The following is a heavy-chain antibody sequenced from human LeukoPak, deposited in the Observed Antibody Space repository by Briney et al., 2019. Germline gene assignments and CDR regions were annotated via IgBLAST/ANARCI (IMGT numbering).Heavy chain of an antibody. CDR2: ISYDGSNK. J-gene: IGHJ4*02. V-gene: IGHV3-30*04. Sequence: PGGSLRLSCAASGFIFSSYAMHWVRRAPGKGLEWVALISYDGSNKYYADSVKGRFPISRDNSKNTLYLQMNSLRAEDTAVYYCAKDDTAMVIPFDYWGQGTLVTVSS. CDR3: AKDDTAMVIPFDY. CDR1: GFIFSSYA. D-gene: IGHD5-18*01.